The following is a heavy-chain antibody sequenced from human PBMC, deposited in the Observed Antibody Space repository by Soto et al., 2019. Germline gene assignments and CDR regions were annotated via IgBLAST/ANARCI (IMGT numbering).Heavy chain of an antibody. Sequence: QVQLQESGPGLVKPSQTLSLTCTVSGDSMTTVGYYWTWIRQHPGQGLEWIGFISYSGSTYYSSSLKGRVAISADTSKNQFSRKLNSVTAADTAGYYCTRGDYWGQGTLVTVSS. CDR3: TRGDY. V-gene: IGHV4-31*03. J-gene: IGHJ4*02. CDR2: ISYSGST. CDR1: GDSMTTVGYY.